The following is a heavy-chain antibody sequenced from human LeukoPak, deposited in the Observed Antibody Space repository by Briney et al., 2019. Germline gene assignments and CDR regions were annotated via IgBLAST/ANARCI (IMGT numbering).Heavy chain of an antibody. J-gene: IGHJ4*02. D-gene: IGHD1-26*01. CDR1: GYTFTGYG. CDR2: INPNSGGT. Sequence: GASVKVSCKASGYTFTGYGIHWVRQAPGQGLEWMGWINPNSGGTNSAQKFQGRVTMTRDTSISTAYMELSRLRSDDTAVYYCARGVWGATTFFDYWGQGTLVTVSS. CDR3: ARGVWGATTFFDY. V-gene: IGHV1-2*02.